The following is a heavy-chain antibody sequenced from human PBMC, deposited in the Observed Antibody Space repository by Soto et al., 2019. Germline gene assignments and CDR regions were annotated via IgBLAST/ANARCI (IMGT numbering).Heavy chain of an antibody. J-gene: IGHJ5*02. V-gene: IGHV4-59*12. CDR2: IYHSGST. CDR1: GGSISSYY. CDR3: ARDATGWFEP. Sequence: SETLSLTCTVSGGSISSYYWSWIRQPPGKGLEWIGYIYHSGSTYYNPSLKSRVTISVDRSKNQFSLKLSSVTAADTAVYYCARDATGWFEPWGQGTLVTVSS.